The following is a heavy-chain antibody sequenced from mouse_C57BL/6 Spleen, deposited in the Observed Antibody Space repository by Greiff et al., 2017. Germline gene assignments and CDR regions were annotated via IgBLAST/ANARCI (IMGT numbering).Heavy chain of an antibody. Sequence: QVQLQQSGPELVKPGASVKISCKASGYAFSSSWMNWVKQRPGKGLEWIGRIYPGDGDTNYNGKFKGKATLTADKSSSTAYMQLSSLTSEDAAVXFCARTYGSSYDYFDYWGQGTTLTVSS. J-gene: IGHJ2*01. V-gene: IGHV1-82*01. CDR3: ARTYGSSYDYFDY. CDR2: IYPGDGDT. D-gene: IGHD1-1*01. CDR1: GYAFSSSW.